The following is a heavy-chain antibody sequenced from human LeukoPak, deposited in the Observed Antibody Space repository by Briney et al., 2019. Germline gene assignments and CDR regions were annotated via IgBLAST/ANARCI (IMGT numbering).Heavy chain of an antibody. CDR1: GGSISSYY. D-gene: IGHD3-22*01. Sequence: SETLSLTCTVSGGSISSYYWSWIRQPPGKGLEWIGYIYYSGSTYYNPSLKSRVTISVDTSKNQFSLKLSSVTAADTAVYYCARVGYYDSSGYPAAAFDIWGQGTMVTVSS. CDR2: IYYSGST. CDR3: ARVGYYDSSGYPAAAFDI. V-gene: IGHV4-59*12. J-gene: IGHJ3*02.